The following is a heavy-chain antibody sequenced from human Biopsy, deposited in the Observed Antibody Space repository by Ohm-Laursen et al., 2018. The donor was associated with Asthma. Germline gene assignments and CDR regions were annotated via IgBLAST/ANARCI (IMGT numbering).Heavy chain of an antibody. Sequence: SLRLSCSASGFTFSSSAMSWVRQAPGKGLERVLAITGSGGTTYYADSVRGRFTISRDNSKNTLYLQMNSLRTEDTAVYYCAKRRGYSGHDNDYWGQGTLVIVSS. J-gene: IGHJ4*02. CDR1: GFTFSSSA. D-gene: IGHD5-12*01. CDR3: AKRRGYSGHDNDY. V-gene: IGHV3-23*01. CDR2: ITGSGGTT.